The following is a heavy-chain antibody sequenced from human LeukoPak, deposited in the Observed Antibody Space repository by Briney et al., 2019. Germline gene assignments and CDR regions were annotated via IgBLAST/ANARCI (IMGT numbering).Heavy chain of an antibody. CDR2: INHSGST. D-gene: IGHD3-9*01. J-gene: IGHJ5*02. CDR1: GGSFSGYY. CDR3: ARHVRRTYYDILTGFDWFDP. Sequence: SETLSLTCAVYGGSFSGYYWSWIRQPPGKGLEWIGEINHSGSTNYNPSLKSRVTISVDTSKNQFSLKLSSVTAADTAVYYCARHVRRTYYDILTGFDWFDPWGQGTLVTVSS. V-gene: IGHV4-34*01.